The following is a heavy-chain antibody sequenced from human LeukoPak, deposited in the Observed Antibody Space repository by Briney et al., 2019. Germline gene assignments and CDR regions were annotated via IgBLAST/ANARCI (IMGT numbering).Heavy chain of an antibody. J-gene: IGHJ5*02. CDR1: GGSISSYY. CDR2: ISYSGRT. Sequence: SETLSLTCTVSGGSISSYYCSWIRQPPGKGLEWIGYISYSGRTNYNPSLKSRVTVSVDTSKNQFSLKLSSVTAADTAVYYCARLGSNNWFDPWGQGSLVTVSS. V-gene: IGHV4-59*01. CDR3: ARLGSNNWFDP.